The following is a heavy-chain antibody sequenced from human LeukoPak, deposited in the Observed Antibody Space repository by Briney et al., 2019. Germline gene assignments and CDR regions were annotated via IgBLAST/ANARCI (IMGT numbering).Heavy chain of an antibody. CDR3: ARDVPKRGYYDSSGYPHYFDY. CDR2: INHSGST. D-gene: IGHD3-22*01. J-gene: IGHJ4*02. V-gene: IGHV4-34*01. CDR1: GGSFSGYY. Sequence: SETLSLTCAVYGGSFSGYYWSWIRQPPGKGLEWIGEINHSGSTNYNPSLKSRVTISVDTSKNQFSLKLSSVTAADTAVYYCARDVPKRGYYDSSGYPHYFDYWGQGTLVTVSS.